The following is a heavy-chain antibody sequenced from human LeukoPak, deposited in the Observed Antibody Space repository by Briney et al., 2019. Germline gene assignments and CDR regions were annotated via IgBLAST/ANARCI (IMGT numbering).Heavy chain of an antibody. CDR2: ISWISGSI. CDR1: GFTFDDYA. J-gene: IGHJ4*02. Sequence: GGSLRLSCAASGFTFDDYAMHWVRQAPGKGLEWVSGISWISGSIGYADSVKGRFTISRDNAKNSLYLQMNSLRAEDTALYYCAKDSYSSSWYVLDYWGQGTLVTVSS. D-gene: IGHD6-13*01. CDR3: AKDSYSSSWYVLDY. V-gene: IGHV3-9*01.